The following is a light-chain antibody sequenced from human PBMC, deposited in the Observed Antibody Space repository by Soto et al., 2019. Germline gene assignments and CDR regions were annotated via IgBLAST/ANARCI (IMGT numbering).Light chain of an antibody. CDR2: GAS. CDR3: QQYGSSPWT. V-gene: IGKV3-20*01. CDR1: QSLSSSY. Sequence: EFVLTQSPGTLSLSPGERATLSCRASQSLSSSYLAWYQQKPGQAPRLLIYGASSRATGIPDRFSGSGSGKDFTLTISRLEPEDFAVYYCQQYGSSPWTFGQGTQVEIK. J-gene: IGKJ1*01.